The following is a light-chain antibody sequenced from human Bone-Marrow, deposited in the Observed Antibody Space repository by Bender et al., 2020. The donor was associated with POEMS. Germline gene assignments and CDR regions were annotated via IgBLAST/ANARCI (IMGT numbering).Light chain of an antibody. V-gene: IGLV3-1*01. CDR1: DLGDIY. CDR2: QDT. Sequence: SYEVTQPPSVSVSPGQTASITCSGDDLGDIYVAWYQQKPGQSPVLDIYQDTKRPSGTPVRFSSSDSGNTATLTISGTQAMDEDDCYCQAWNTYGGIFGGGTKLTVL. CDR3: QAWNTYGGI. J-gene: IGLJ2*01.